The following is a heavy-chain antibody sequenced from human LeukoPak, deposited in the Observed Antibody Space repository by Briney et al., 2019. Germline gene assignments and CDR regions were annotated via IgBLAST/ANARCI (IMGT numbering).Heavy chain of an antibody. CDR1: GGSISSGSYY. D-gene: IGHD5-12*01. J-gene: IGHJ6*03. CDR2: ISYSGST. V-gene: IGHV4-61*03. CDR3: ARVPIPRQRPSKYSAYDDTTGDYNYYMDV. Sequence: SQTLSLTCTVSGGSISSGSYYWNWIRQPPGKGLEWIGYISYSGSTNYNPSLKSRVTMSVDTSKNHFSLRLSSVTAADTAMYYCARVPIPRQRPSKYSAYDDTTGDYNYYMDVWGKGTTVTVSS.